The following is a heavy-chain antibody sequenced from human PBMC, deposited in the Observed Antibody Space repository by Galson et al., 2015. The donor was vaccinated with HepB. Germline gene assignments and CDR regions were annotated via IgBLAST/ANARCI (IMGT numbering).Heavy chain of an antibody. CDR1: GYTFTSND. D-gene: IGHD3-22*01. V-gene: IGHV1-8*01. CDR2: MNPNSGNT. Sequence: QSGAEVKKPGESLKISCKASGYTFTSNDINWVRQATGQGLEWIGWMNPNSGNTGYAQKFRGRVTMTRSTAMSTAYMELSSLRSEDTAVYYCARSHPYYSGSSGFNGLDIWGQGTMVTVSS. CDR3: ARSHPYYSGSSGFNGLDI. J-gene: IGHJ3*02.